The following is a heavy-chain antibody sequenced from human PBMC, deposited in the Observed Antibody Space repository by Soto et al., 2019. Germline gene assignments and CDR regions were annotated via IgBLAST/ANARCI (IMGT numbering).Heavy chain of an antibody. CDR3: ARGQRREDWFDP. V-gene: IGHV4-30-2*01. D-gene: IGHD1-26*01. CDR2: IYHSGST. CDR1: GGSVSSSNYS. Sequence: QLQLQESGSGLVKPSQTLSLTCTVSGGSVSSSNYSWSWIRQPPGKGLEWIGYIYHSGSTYYNPSLKSRVTISIDRSKNQFSLKLSSVTAAATAVYYCARGQRREDWFDPWGQGTLVTVSS. J-gene: IGHJ5*02.